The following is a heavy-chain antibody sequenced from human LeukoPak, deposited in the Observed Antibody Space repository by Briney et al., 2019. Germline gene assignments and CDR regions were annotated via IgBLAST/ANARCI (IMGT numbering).Heavy chain of an antibody. CDR2: ISYDGSNK. V-gene: IGHV3-30*01. CDR1: GFTFSSYA. J-gene: IGHJ4*02. D-gene: IGHD5-18*01. Sequence: PGGSLRLSCAASGFTFSSYAMHWVRQAPGKGLEWVAVISYDGSNKYYADSVKGRFTISRDNSKDTLYLQMNSLRAEDTAVYYCAREGGSDTAMVPNFDYWGQGTLVTVSS. CDR3: AREGGSDTAMVPNFDY.